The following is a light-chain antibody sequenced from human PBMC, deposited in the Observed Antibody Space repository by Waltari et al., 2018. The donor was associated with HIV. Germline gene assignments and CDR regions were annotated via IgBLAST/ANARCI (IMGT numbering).Light chain of an antibody. J-gene: IGLJ2*01. CDR3: QVWHYSVF. CDR1: NVGIKD. CDR2: NDV. V-gene: IGLV3-9*01. Sequence: SYVLTQPLSVSVALGQTARTTRGGNNVGIKDVHWYQQKSAQAPLLVIYNDVNRPSGIPERFSASKSRNTATLTISGAQAGDEADYYCQVWHYSVFFGGGTKLTVL.